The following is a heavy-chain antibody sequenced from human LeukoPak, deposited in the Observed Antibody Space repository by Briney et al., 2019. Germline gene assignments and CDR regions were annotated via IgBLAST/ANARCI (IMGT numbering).Heavy chain of an antibody. CDR2: IWYDGSNK. Sequence: GGSLRLSCAASGFTFSSYGMHWVRQAPGKGLEWVAVIWYDGSNKYYADSVKGRFTISRDNSKNTLYLQVNSLRAEDTAVYYCARDGSSGYRYYFDYWGQGTLVTVSS. D-gene: IGHD3-22*01. CDR3: ARDGSSGYRYYFDY. CDR1: GFTFSSYG. V-gene: IGHV3-33*01. J-gene: IGHJ4*02.